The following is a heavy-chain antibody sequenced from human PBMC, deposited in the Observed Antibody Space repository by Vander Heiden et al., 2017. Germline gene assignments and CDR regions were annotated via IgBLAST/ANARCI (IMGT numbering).Heavy chain of an antibody. J-gene: IGHJ2*01. V-gene: IGHV4-34*01. D-gene: IGHD4-17*01. CDR1: GGSFSGYY. CDR3: ARGPYRYFDL. CDR2: SNHSGST. Sequence: QVQLQQWGAGLLKPSETLSLTCAVYGGSFSGYYWSWIRQPPGKGLEWIGESNHSGSTNYNPSRKSRVTISVDTSKNQFSLKLSSVTAADTAVYYCARGPYRYFDLWGRGTLVTVSS.